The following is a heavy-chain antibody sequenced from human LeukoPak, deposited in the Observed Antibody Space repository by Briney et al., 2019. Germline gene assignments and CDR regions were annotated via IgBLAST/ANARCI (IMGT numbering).Heavy chain of an antibody. J-gene: IGHJ4*02. Sequence: TGGSLRLSCAASGFTFSSYGMHWVRQAPGRGLEWMGRINPNSGGTNYAQKFQGRVTMTRDTSISTAYMELSRLRSDDTAVYYCARAKVSYGDSTTVFDYWGQGTLVTVSS. D-gene: IGHD4-17*01. CDR3: ARAKVSYGDSTTVFDY. CDR2: INPNSGGT. V-gene: IGHV1-2*06. CDR1: GFTFSSYG.